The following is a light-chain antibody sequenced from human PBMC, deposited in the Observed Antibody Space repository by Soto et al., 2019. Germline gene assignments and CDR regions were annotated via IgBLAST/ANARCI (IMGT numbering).Light chain of an antibody. CDR1: SSDVGGYNY. CDR3: SSYTSSSTLWV. V-gene: IGLV2-14*01. J-gene: IGLJ1*01. Sequence: QSVLTQPASVPGSPGQSITISCTGTSSDVGGYNYVSWYQQHPGKAPKLMIYDVSNRPSGVSNRFSGSKSGNTASLTISGLQAEDEADYYCSSYTSSSTLWVFGTGTKVTVL. CDR2: DVS.